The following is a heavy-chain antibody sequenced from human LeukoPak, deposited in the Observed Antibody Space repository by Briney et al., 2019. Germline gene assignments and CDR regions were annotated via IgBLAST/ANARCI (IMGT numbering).Heavy chain of an antibody. CDR3: AKVRITIFGVVMGYFDY. CDR1: GGSISSSSYY. Sequence: SETLSLXCTVSGGSISSSSYYWGWSRQPPGKGLEWIGSIYYSGSTYYNPSLKSRVTISVDTSKNQFSLKLSSVTAADTAVYYCAKVRITIFGVVMGYFDYWGQGTLVTVSS. D-gene: IGHD3-3*01. V-gene: IGHV4-39*01. CDR2: IYYSGST. J-gene: IGHJ4*02.